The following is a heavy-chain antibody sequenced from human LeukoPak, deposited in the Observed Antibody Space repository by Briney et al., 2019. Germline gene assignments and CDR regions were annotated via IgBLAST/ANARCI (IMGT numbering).Heavy chain of an antibody. Sequence: ASVKVSCKASGYTFTSYGISWVRQAPGQGFEWMGWISAYNGNTNYAQKLQGRVTMTTDTSTSTAYMELRSLRSDDTAVYYCARDQVVVVVPAARGYGMDVWGQGTTDTVSS. D-gene: IGHD2-2*01. CDR1: GYTFTSYG. CDR2: ISAYNGNT. CDR3: ARDQVVVVVPAARGYGMDV. J-gene: IGHJ6*02. V-gene: IGHV1-18*01.